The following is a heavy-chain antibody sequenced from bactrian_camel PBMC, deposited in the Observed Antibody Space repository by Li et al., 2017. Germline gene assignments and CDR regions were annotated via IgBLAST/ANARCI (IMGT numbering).Heavy chain of an antibody. D-gene: IGHD7*01. CDR3: VKDAPQPLVGGACGTDNY. CDR1: RFLFDDPA. V-gene: IGHV3S60*01. Sequence: QVQLVESGGGSVQAGGSLRLSCTSPRFLFDDPAVGWYRQAPGNECELVSFIRSDGHTHYADSVKGRFTISQDTAKNSVYLQMNSLKSEDTAVYYCVKDAPQPLVGGACGTDNYWGQGTQVTVS. J-gene: IGHJ4*01. CDR2: IRSDGHT.